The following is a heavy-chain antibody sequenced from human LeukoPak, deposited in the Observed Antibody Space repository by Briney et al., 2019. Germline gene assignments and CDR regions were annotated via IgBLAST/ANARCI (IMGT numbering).Heavy chain of an antibody. D-gene: IGHD3-3*01. CDR2: IYTSGST. J-gene: IGHJ3*02. Sequence: PSETLSLTCTVSGGSSSSYYWSWIRQPAGKGLEWIGRIYTSGSTNYNPSLKSRVTMSVDTSKNQFSLKLSSVTAADTAVYYCARDMFWSGRDDAFDIWGQGTMVTVSS. CDR3: ARDMFWSGRDDAFDI. V-gene: IGHV4-4*07. CDR1: GGSSSSYY.